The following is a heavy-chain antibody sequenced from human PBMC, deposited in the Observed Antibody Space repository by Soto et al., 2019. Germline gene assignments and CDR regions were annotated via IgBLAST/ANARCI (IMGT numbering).Heavy chain of an antibody. Sequence: GESLKISCKGSGYSFSSYWIGWVRQMPGKGLEWMGIIYPGDSDTRYSPSFQDQVTISADKSISTAYLQWSSLKASDTAIYYCARHRPNSNILTGYLDYWGQGTLVTVSS. V-gene: IGHV5-51*01. J-gene: IGHJ4*02. D-gene: IGHD3-9*01. CDR2: IYPGDSDT. CDR1: GYSFSSYW. CDR3: ARHRPNSNILTGYLDY.